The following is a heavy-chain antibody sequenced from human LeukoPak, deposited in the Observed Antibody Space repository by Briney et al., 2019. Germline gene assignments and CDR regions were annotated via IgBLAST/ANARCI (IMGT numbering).Heavy chain of an antibody. V-gene: IGHV3-9*01. Sequence: GGSLRLSCAVSGLTFGDYAMHWVRQAPGKGLEWVSGISWDSSSIGYADSVKGRFTIFRDNDKNALYLQMVSLRTEDTAVYYCVKDVSPSVTTGFESWGQGTLVTVSS. CDR2: ISWDSSSI. CDR1: GLTFGDYA. CDR3: VKDVSPSVTTGFES. J-gene: IGHJ4*02. D-gene: IGHD4-17*01.